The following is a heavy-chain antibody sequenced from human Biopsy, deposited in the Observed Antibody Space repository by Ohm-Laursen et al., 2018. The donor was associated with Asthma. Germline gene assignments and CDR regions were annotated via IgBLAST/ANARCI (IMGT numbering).Heavy chain of an antibody. CDR1: VLTFSSYG. D-gene: IGHD1-26*01. CDR3: AKDVFPGWELRRGPDY. CDR2: ISFDGSNK. V-gene: IGHV3-30*18. J-gene: IGHJ4*02. Sequence: SLRLSCAASVLTFSSYGLHWVRQAPGKGLDWVAVISFDGSNKNYTDSVKGRFTISRDNSRNTLHLQMNSLRAEDTAVYYCAKDVFPGWELRRGPDYWGQGTLVTVSS.